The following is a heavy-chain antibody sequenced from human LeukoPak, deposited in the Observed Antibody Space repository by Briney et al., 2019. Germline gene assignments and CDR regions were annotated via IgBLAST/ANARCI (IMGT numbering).Heavy chain of an antibody. CDR3: AKEGRGNAVDY. Sequence: GGSLRLSCAASGFTFDDYGMSWVRQAPGKGLEWVSSISGSSGGTYYADSVKGRFTISRDNSKDTLYLQMNSLRAEDTAVYYCAKEGRGNAVDYWGQGTLVTVSS. D-gene: IGHD1-1*01. V-gene: IGHV3-23*01. CDR2: ISGSSGGT. J-gene: IGHJ4*02. CDR1: GFTFDDYG.